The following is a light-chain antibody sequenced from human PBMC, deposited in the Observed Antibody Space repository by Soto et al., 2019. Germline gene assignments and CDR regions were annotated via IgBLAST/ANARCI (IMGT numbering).Light chain of an antibody. J-gene: IGKJ1*01. CDR2: DVS. CDR1: QSTSSY. Sequence: EIVLTQSPATLSLSPGERATLSCKTSQSTSSYLAWYQHRPGQTPRLLIYDVSNRATGIPARFSGSGSGTDFTLTISSLEPEDFAVYYCQQYNYWPRTFGQGTKVEIK. V-gene: IGKV3-11*01. CDR3: QQYNYWPRT.